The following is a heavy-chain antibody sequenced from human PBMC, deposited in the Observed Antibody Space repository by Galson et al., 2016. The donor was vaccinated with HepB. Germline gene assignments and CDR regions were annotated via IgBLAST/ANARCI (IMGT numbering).Heavy chain of an antibody. D-gene: IGHD4-17*01. CDR2: ISSDGGST. CDR3: SSPVYGDYISYYYYGMDV. J-gene: IGHJ6*02. V-gene: IGHV3-64*02. CDR1: GFTFSNFA. Sequence: SLRLSCAASGFTFSNFAMHWVRQAPGKGLEYVSGISSDGGSTSSADSVKDRFTVSRDNSKNTLYLQMGSLRADDMAVYYCSSPVYGDYISYYYYGMDVWGQGTTVTVSS.